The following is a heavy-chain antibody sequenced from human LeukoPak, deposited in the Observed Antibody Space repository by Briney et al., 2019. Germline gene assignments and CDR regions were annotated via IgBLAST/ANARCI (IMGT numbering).Heavy chain of an antibody. CDR2: IKSDGSST. CDR3: ARGDPTVTTTGSGGLDI. Sequence: PGGSLRLSCAASGFTFSSYWMSWVRLPPGKGLVWVSRIKSDGSSTSYADFVKGRFTISRDNAKNTLYLQMNSLRAEDTAVYYCARGDPTVTTTGSGGLDIWGQGTMVTVSS. D-gene: IGHD4-17*01. J-gene: IGHJ3*02. CDR1: GFTFSSYW. V-gene: IGHV3-74*01.